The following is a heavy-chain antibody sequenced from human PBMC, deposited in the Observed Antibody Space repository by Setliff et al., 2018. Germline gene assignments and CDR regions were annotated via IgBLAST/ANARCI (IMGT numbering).Heavy chain of an antibody. CDR2: IFGNDRR. J-gene: IGHJ4*02. CDR3: AHVESAYNSDFGEVLDF. V-gene: IGHV2-5*01. Sequence: SGPTLVNPTQTLTLTCAFSGFSLSTSEVGVAWIRQPPGKALEWLTLIFGNDRRRYGPSLSSRLTVTKDTSKSQVVLTMTNMDPDDTATYFCAHVESAYNSDFGEVLDFWGQGTLVTVSS. CDR1: GFSLSTSEVG. D-gene: IGHD4-17*01.